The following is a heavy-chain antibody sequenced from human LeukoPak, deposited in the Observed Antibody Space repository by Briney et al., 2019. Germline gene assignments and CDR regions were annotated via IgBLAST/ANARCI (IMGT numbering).Heavy chain of an antibody. Sequence: PGGSLRLSCAASGFTFVSNAMSWVRRAPGKGLEWVSAISGSGDRTHYADSVKGRFTVSRDTSKSTLFLQMNSLRAEDTAVYYCAKLLRGVVVPYFDYWGQGTLVTVSS. CDR2: ISGSGDRT. CDR1: GFTFVSNA. D-gene: IGHD3-10*01. CDR3: AKLLRGVVVPYFDY. J-gene: IGHJ4*02. V-gene: IGHV3-23*01.